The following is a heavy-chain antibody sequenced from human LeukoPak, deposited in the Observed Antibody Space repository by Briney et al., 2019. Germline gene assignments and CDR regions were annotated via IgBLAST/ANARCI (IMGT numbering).Heavy chain of an antibody. CDR3: ARDRKDYCSSTSCSRSFGFDP. V-gene: IGHV4-34*01. CDR2: INHSGST. D-gene: IGHD2-2*01. Sequence: SETLSLTCAVYGGSFSGYYWSWIRQPPGKGLEWIGEINHSGSTNYNPSLKSRVTISVDTSKNQFSLKLSSVTAADTAVYYCARDRKDYCSSTSCSRSFGFDPWGQGTLVTVSS. J-gene: IGHJ5*02. CDR1: GGSFSGYY.